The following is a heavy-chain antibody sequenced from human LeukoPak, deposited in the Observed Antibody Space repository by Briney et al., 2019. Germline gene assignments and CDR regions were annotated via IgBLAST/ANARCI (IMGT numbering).Heavy chain of an antibody. J-gene: IGHJ3*02. CDR2: ISWNSGSI. CDR1: GFTFDDYA. V-gene: IGHV3-9*01. Sequence: GGSLRLSCAASGFTFDDYAMHWVRQAPGKGLEWVSGISWNSGSIGYADSVKGRFTISRDNAKNSLYLQMNSLRAEDTALYYCARLRDFWSGYYAFDIWGQGTMVTVSS. CDR3: ARLRDFWSGYYAFDI. D-gene: IGHD3-3*01.